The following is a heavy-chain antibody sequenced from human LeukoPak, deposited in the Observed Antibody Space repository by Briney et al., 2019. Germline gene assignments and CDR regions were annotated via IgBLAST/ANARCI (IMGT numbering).Heavy chain of an antibody. CDR1: GFTFSNAW. CDR2: IKSKTDGGTT. J-gene: IGHJ5*02. Sequence: GGSLRLSCAASGFTFSNAWMSWVRQAPGKGLEWVGRIKSKTDGGTTDYAAPVKGRFTISRDDSKNTLYLQMNSLKTEDTAVYYCTTVRDSRSFSRWFDPWGQGTPVTVSS. D-gene: IGHD6-13*01. V-gene: IGHV3-15*01. CDR3: TTVRDSRSFSRWFDP.